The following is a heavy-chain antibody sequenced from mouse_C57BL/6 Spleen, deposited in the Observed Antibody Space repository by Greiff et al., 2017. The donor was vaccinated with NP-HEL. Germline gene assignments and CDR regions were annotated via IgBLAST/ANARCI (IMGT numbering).Heavy chain of an antibody. J-gene: IGHJ1*03. D-gene: IGHD1-1*01. Sequence: VQLQQSGPELVKPGASVKISCKASGYAFSSSWMNWVKQRPGKGLEWIGRIYPGDGDTNYNGKFKGKATLTADKSSSTAYMQLSSLTSEDSAVYFCARITTVVDWYVDVWGTGTTVTVAS. V-gene: IGHV1-82*01. CDR2: IYPGDGDT. CDR3: ARITTVVDWYVDV. CDR1: GYAFSSSW.